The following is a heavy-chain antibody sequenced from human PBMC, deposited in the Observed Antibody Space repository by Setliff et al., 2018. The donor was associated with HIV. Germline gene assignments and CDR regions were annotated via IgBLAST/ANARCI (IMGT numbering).Heavy chain of an antibody. D-gene: IGHD1-26*01. Sequence: ASVKVSCKASGYTFINNYIHWVRQAPGQGLEWMGLINPTGDITFYPQKFQARVTMTGDTSTSTVYLELRSLRSEDTAVYFCARQATKSFFDYWGQGALVTVSS. CDR1: GYTFINNY. V-gene: IGHV1-46*01. CDR2: INPTGDIT. J-gene: IGHJ4*02. CDR3: ARQATKSFFDY.